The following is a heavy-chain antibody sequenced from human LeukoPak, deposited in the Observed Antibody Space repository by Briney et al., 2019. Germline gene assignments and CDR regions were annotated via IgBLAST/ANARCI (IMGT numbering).Heavy chain of an antibody. CDR2: ISSDGSST. V-gene: IGHV3-74*03. CDR3: ARDQRVTGRPDIDY. D-gene: IGHD6-6*01. J-gene: IGHJ4*02. Sequence: GGSLRLSCAASGFTFRNHWMHWVRQTPGKGLVWVSRISSDGSSTTYAVSVKGRFTISRDNAKNTLYLQMNNLRAEDTAMYYCARDQRVTGRPDIDYWGQGTLVIVSS. CDR1: GFTFRNHW.